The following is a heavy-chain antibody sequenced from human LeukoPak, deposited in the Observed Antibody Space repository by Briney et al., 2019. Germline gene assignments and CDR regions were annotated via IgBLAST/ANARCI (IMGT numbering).Heavy chain of an antibody. J-gene: IGHJ4*02. CDR1: GGSISRYY. D-gene: IGHD6-13*01. CDR2: IYYSGTT. Sequence: SETLSLTCTVSGGSISRYYWNWIRQPPGKGLEWIGYIYYSGTTNYNPSLKSRVTISVDTSKNQFSLKLSSVTAADTAVYYCARGMYIAAAQYGYWGQGTLVTVSS. V-gene: IGHV4-59*01. CDR3: ARGMYIAAAQYGY.